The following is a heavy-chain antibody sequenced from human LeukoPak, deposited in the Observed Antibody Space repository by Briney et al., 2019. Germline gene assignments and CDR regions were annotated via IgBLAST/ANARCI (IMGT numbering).Heavy chain of an antibody. CDR1: GYTSTSYD. Sequence: ASVKVSCKASGYTSTSYDINWVRQAAGQGLEWMGWMNPNSGNTGYAQKFQGRVTMTRNTSISTAYMELSSLRSEDTAVYYCARNSSRKSRTFDYWGQGTLVTVSS. J-gene: IGHJ4*02. CDR2: MNPNSGNT. V-gene: IGHV1-8*01. CDR3: ARNSSRKSRTFDY. D-gene: IGHD3-22*01.